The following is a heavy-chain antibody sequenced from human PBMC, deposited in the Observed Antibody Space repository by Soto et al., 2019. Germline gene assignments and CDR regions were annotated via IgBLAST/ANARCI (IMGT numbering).Heavy chain of an antibody. D-gene: IGHD4-17*01. J-gene: IGHJ3*01. V-gene: IGHV3-21*01. Sequence: VQLVESGGGLVKPGGSLRLSCAASGFAFSSYNMHWVRQAPGKGLEGVSSISRPGTFMHSTASLKDRFGISREQAEKSWDLPMHSRRAEDTAVYYCTRGGGNGDLPGWTGNAFDLWGKGTMVTVSS. CDR3: TRGGGNGDLPGWTGNAFDL. CDR1: GFAFSSYN. CDR2: ISRPGTFM.